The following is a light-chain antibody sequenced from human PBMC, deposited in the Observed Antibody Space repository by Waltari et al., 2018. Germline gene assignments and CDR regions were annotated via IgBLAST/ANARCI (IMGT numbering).Light chain of an antibody. CDR3: QQYYSYPRT. CDR1: QRVSSSY. CDR2: GAS. J-gene: IGKJ1*01. V-gene: IGKV3-20*01. Sequence: EIVLTQSPGTLSLSPGERATLSCRASQRVSSSYLAWYQQKPGQAPRLLIYGASSRATGIPDRFRGSGSGTDFTLTISCLQSEDFATYYCQQYYSYPRTFGQGTKVEIK.